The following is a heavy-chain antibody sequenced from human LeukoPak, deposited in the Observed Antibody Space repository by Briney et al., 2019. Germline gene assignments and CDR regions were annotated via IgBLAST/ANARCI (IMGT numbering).Heavy chain of an antibody. J-gene: IGHJ4*02. CDR1: GYTFTGYY. V-gene: IGHV1-2*02. D-gene: IGHD5-18*01. CDR2: INPNSGGT. Sequence: ASVKVSCKASGYTFTGYYMHWVRQAPGQGLEWMGWINPNSGGTNYAQKFQGRVTMTRDTSISTAYMELSRLRSDDTAVYHCARDNTAMADYDYWGQGTLVTVSS. CDR3: ARDNTAMADYDY.